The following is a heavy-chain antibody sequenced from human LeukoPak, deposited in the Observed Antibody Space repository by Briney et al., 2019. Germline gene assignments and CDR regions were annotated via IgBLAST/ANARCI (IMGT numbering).Heavy chain of an antibody. Sequence: TGGSLRLSCAASRFTFNDYSMTWIRQAPGKGLEWVSSISNTGSSINYADSVKGRFNISRDNAKKSLYLQMNSLRAEDTAVYYCAKWGQGVEYWGQGTLVTVSS. CDR3: AKWGQGVEY. CDR2: ISNTGSSI. J-gene: IGHJ4*02. V-gene: IGHV3-11*01. CDR1: RFTFNDYS. D-gene: IGHD5-24*01.